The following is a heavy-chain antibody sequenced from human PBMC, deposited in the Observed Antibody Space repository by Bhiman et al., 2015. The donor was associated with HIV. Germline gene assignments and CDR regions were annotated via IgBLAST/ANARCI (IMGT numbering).Heavy chain of an antibody. CDR3: VRGYTYGNRLLGFDY. D-gene: IGHD5-18*01. CDR2: ISYDGSNK. CDR1: GFTFSSYA. J-gene: IGHJ4*02. V-gene: IGHV3-30*04. Sequence: QVQLVESGGGVVQPGRSLRLSCAASGFTFSSYAMHWVRQAPGKGLEWVAVISYDGSNKYYADSVKGRFTISRDNSKNTLYLQMNSLRAEDTAVYYCVRGYTYGNRLLGFDYWGLGTLVTVSS.